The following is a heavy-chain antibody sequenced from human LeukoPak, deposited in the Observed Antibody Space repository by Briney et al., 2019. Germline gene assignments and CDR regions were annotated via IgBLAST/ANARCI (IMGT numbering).Heavy chain of an antibody. V-gene: IGHV4-34*01. D-gene: IGHD1-14*01. CDR3: ARGISDD. CDR2: INHSGST. J-gene: IGHJ4*02. Sequence: SETLSLTCAVYGGSFSGYYWSWIRQPPGKGLEWIGEINHSGSTNYNPSLKSRVTISVDTSKNQFSLILTSVTAADTAAYYCARGISDDWGQGTLVTVSS. CDR1: GGSFSGYY.